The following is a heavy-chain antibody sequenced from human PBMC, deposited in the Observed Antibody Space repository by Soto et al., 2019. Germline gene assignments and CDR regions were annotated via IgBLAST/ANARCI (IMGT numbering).Heavy chain of an antibody. V-gene: IGHV4-61*02. Sequence: LSLTCTVSGGSLSTQNHYWTWIRQPAGKRPEWIGRIRTGGSPDYNPSLQGRVTISMDTSENQFSLNLASVTAADTAVYYCTRAPPFHTGFDIWGRGTKVTVSS. CDR2: IRTGGSP. CDR1: GGSLSTQNHY. D-gene: IGHD2-8*02. J-gene: IGHJ3*02. CDR3: TRAPPFHTGFDI.